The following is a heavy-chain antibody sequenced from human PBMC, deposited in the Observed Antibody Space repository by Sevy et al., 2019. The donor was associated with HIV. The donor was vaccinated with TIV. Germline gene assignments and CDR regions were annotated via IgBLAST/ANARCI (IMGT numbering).Heavy chain of an antibody. CDR2: ISWDGGST. J-gene: IGHJ4*02. D-gene: IGHD2-21*02. CDR3: AKDSSYGGNFHFDY. V-gene: IGHV3-43D*03. Sequence: GGSLRLSCAASGFTFDDYAMHWVRQAPGKGLEWVSLISWDGGSTYYADSVKGRFTISRDNSKNSLYLQMNSLRAEDTALYYCAKDSSYGGNFHFDYWGQGTLVTVSS. CDR1: GFTFDDYA.